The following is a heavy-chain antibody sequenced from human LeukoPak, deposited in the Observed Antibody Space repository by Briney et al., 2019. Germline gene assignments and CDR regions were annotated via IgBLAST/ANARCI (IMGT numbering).Heavy chain of an antibody. CDR1: GYTFTGYY. J-gene: IGHJ6*03. CDR2: ISAYNGNT. Sequence: GASVKVSCKASGYTFTGYYMHWVRQAPGQGLEWMGWISAYNGNTNYAQKLQGRVTMTTDTSTSTAYMELRSLRSDDTAVYYCARDPLSYMDVWGKGTTVTISS. V-gene: IGHV1-18*04. CDR3: ARDPLSYMDV.